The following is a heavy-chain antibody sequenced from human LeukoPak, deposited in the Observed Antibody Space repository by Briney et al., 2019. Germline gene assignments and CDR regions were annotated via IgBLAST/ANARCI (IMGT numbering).Heavy chain of an antibody. CDR3: ARTSPRAATFDY. CDR1: GGSISGYY. CDR2: IYTSGTT. D-gene: IGHD2-15*01. Sequence: SETLSLTRAVSGGSISGYYWSWIRQPAGKGLEWIGRIYTSGTTNYNPSLKSRVTMSVDTSKNQFSLNLNSVTAADTAVYYCARTSPRAATFDYWGQGTLVTVSS. J-gene: IGHJ4*02. V-gene: IGHV4-4*07.